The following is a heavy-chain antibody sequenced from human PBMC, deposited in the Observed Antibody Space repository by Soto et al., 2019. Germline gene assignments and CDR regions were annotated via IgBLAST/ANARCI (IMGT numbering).Heavy chain of an antibody. D-gene: IGHD3-3*01. CDR3: ARSRSGAVPDSFGY. CDR1: GFTFDDYA. J-gene: IGHJ4*02. V-gene: IGHV3-30*03. Sequence: VQLVESGGRLIQPGKSLRLSCAASGFTFDDYAMHWVRQTPGKGLEWVAVISRDGSVQYYADSVRGRFIISRDMSKDTVYLEMNSLRVEDTAVFYCARSRSGAVPDSFGYWGQGTLVTVSS. CDR2: ISRDGSVQ.